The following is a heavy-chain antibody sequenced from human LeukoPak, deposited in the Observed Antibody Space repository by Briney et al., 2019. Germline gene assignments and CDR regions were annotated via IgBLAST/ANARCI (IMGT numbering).Heavy chain of an antibody. CDR2: ISAYNGNT. Sequence: ASVKVSCKASGYTFTSYGISWVRQAPGQGLEWMGWISAYNGNTNYAQKLQGRVTITTDESTSTAYMELSSLRSEDTAVYYCAREQLYYDSSGPIDYWGQGTLVTVSS. D-gene: IGHD3-22*01. CDR1: GYTFTSYG. J-gene: IGHJ4*02. CDR3: AREQLYYDSSGPIDY. V-gene: IGHV1-18*01.